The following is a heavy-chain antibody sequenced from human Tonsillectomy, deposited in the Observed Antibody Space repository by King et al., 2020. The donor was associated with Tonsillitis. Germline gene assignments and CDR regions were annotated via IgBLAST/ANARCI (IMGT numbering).Heavy chain of an antibody. CDR1: GFTFSSYG. CDR2: IWYDGSNK. D-gene: IGHD3-10*01. Sequence: VQLVESGGGVVQPGRSLRLSCAASGFTFSSYGMHWVRQAPGKGLEWVAVIWYDGSNKYYADSVKGRFTISRDNSKNTLYREMNSLRAEDTAVYYCAEAQGSWSPLHRYYYYMDVWGKGTTVTASS. CDR3: AEAQGSWSPLHRYYYYMDV. V-gene: IGHV3-33*06. J-gene: IGHJ6*03.